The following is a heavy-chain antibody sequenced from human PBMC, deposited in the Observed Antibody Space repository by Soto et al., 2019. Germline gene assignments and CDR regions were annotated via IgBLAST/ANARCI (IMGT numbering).Heavy chain of an antibody. CDR1: GFTISPYH. CDR2: ISYTGSTV. D-gene: IGHD3-22*01. J-gene: IGHJ4*02. Sequence: GGSLSLSCAASGFTISPYHLNWVRQTPGKGLEWVSYISYTGSTVYYADSVRGRFTISRDNSKNSLYLQMNSLRAEDTAVYYCARGLRIYYDRSGLHYWGQGTLVTVSS. V-gene: IGHV3-48*03. CDR3: ARGLRIYYDRSGLHY.